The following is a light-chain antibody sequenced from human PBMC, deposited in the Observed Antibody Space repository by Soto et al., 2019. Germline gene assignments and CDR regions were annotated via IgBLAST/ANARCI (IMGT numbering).Light chain of an antibody. Sequence: ETEMKQSPFTLFMSAGEIATLSFRASQTVGTNLAWYQQKPGQAPRLLIYGASTRATGIQARFSGSGSGTEFTLTISCLQSEDFAVYYCQQYYNGPPKTFGEGTKVEIK. V-gene: IGKV3-15*01. J-gene: IGKJ4*02. CDR2: GAS. CDR3: QQYYNGPPKT. CDR1: QTVGTN.